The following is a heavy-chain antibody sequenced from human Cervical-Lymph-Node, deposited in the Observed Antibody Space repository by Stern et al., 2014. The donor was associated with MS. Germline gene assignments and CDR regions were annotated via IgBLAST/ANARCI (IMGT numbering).Heavy chain of an antibody. Sequence: VQLVESGGGVVQPGRSLRLSCAASGFTFNDYGIHWVRQAPGKGLEWVTVISYDGTYKHYVDSVQGRFTVSRANSKNTVYLQMNSLRADDTAVYYCAKDKKHVGLDCWGQGTLVTVSS. V-gene: IGHV3-30*18. CDR3: AKDKKHVGLDC. D-gene: IGHD3/OR15-3a*01. J-gene: IGHJ4*02. CDR2: ISYDGTYK. CDR1: GFTFNDYG.